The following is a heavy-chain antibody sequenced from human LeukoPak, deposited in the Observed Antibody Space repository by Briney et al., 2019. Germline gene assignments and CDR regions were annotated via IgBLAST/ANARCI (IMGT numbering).Heavy chain of an antibody. J-gene: IGHJ4*02. CDR1: GFTVSSNY. D-gene: IGHD6-25*01. CDR2: IYSGGDT. V-gene: IGHV3-66*02. CDR3: TRGPGGTWYSDY. Sequence: GGSLRLSCAASGFTVSSNYMNWVRQAPGKGLEWVSIIYSGGDTYYADSVKGRFTISRDNSKNTLYLQMNSLRPEDTAVYYCTRGPGGTWYSDYWGQGTLVTVSS.